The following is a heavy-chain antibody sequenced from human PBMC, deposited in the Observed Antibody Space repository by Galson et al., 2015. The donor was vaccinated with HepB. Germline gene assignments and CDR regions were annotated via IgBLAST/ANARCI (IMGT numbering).Heavy chain of an antibody. CDR1: GYSFPSYW. CDR3: ASCYYGSGSCRWFDP. V-gene: IGHV5-51*03. Sequence: QSGAEVKKPGESLKISCKGSGYSFPSYWIGWVRQMPGKGLEWMGIIYPGDSDTRYSPSFQGQVTISADKSISTAYLQWSSLKASDTAMYYCASCYYGSGSCRWFDPWGQGTLVTVSS. J-gene: IGHJ5*02. D-gene: IGHD3-10*01. CDR2: IYPGDSDT.